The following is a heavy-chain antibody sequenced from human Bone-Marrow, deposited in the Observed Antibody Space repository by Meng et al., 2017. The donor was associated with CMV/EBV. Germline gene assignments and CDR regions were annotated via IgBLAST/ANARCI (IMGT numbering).Heavy chain of an antibody. D-gene: IGHD2-2*01. Sequence: GESLKISCAASGFTFSGSAMHWVRQASGKGLEWVGRIRSKANSYATAYAASVKGRFTISRDDSKNPAYLQMNSLKTEDTAVYYCTSGYCSSTSCYRPHYYYYGMDVWGQGTTVTVSS. CDR1: GFTFSGSA. J-gene: IGHJ6*02. V-gene: IGHV3-73*01. CDR3: TSGYCSSTSCYRPHYYYYGMDV. CDR2: IRSKANSYAT.